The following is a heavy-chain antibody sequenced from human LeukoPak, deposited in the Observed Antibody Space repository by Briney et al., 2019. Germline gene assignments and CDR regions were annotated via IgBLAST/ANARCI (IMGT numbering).Heavy chain of an antibody. Sequence: AASVTVSCKASGGTFSSYAISWVRQAPGQGLEWMGGIIPIFGTANYAQKFQGRVTITADESTSTAYMELSSLRSEDTAVYYCARVPYSSSWYYFDYWGQGTLVTVSS. CDR2: IIPIFGTA. CDR1: GGTFSSYA. CDR3: ARVPYSSSWYYFDY. D-gene: IGHD6-13*01. V-gene: IGHV1-69*13. J-gene: IGHJ4*02.